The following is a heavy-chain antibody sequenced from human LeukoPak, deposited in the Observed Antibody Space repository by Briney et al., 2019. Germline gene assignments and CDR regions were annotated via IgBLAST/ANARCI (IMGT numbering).Heavy chain of an antibody. J-gene: IGHJ4*02. CDR1: GGSISSYY. Sequence: SETLSLTCTVSGGSISSYYWSWIRQPPGKGLEWIGYIYYSGSTNYNPSLKSRVTISVDTSKNQFSLKLSSVTAADTAVYYRARGVWTSYCGGDCYSSPFDYWGQGTLVTVSS. CDR2: IYYSGST. V-gene: IGHV4-59*01. D-gene: IGHD2-21*02. CDR3: ARGVWTSYCGGDCYSSPFDY.